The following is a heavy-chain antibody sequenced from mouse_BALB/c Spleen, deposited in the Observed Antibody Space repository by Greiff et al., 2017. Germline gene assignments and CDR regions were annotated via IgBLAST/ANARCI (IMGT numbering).Heavy chain of an antibody. CDR3: ARDGDGRYYAMDY. CDR2: ISDGGSYT. V-gene: IGHV5-4*02. CDR1: GFTFSDYY. J-gene: IGHJ4*01. Sequence: EVKLEESGGGLVKPGGSLKLSCAASGFTFSDYYMYWVRQTPEKRLEWVATISDGGSYTYYPDSVKGRFTISRDNAKNNLYLQMSSLKSEDTAMYYCARDGDGRYYAMDYWGQGTSVTVSS. D-gene: IGHD1-2*01.